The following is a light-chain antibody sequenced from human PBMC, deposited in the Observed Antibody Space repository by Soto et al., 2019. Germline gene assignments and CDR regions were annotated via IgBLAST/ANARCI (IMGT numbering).Light chain of an antibody. J-gene: IGLJ1*01. V-gene: IGLV2-14*01. CDR2: DVS. CDR3: SSYTGSSTYV. CDR1: SSDVGGYNY. Sequence: QSVLTQPASGSGSPGRSISISCTRTSSDVGGYNYVSWYQQHPGKAPKLMIYDVSNRPSGISNRFSGSKSGNTASLTISGLQAEDEADYYCSSYTGSSTYVFGTGTQLTVL.